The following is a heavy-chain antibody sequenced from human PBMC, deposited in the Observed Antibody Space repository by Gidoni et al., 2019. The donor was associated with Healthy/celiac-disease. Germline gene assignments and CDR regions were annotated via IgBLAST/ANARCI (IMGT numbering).Heavy chain of an antibody. J-gene: IGHJ4*02. Sequence: QVQLVESGGGVVQPVRSLRLSFAASGFTFSSYGMHWVRQAPGKGLEWEAVIWYDGSNKYYADSGKGRFTISRDNSKNTRYLQMNSLRAEDTAVYYCARKYFDWLGGPPFDYWGQGTLVTVSS. D-gene: IGHD3-9*01. CDR2: IWYDGSNK. V-gene: IGHV3-33*01. CDR1: GFTFSSYG. CDR3: ARKYFDWLGGPPFDY.